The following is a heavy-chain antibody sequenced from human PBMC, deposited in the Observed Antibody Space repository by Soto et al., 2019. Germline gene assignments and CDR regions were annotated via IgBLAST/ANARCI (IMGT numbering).Heavy chain of an antibody. Sequence: LRLSCAASGFTFSSYAMHWVRQAPGKGLEWVAVISYDGSNEYYADSVKGRFTISRDNSKNTLYLQVNSLRAEDTAMYYCTRETMTIRLYFDYWGQGXLVTVSS. CDR2: ISYDGSNE. CDR3: TRETMTIRLYFDY. CDR1: GFTFSSYA. D-gene: IGHD3-3*01. V-gene: IGHV3-30-3*01. J-gene: IGHJ4*02.